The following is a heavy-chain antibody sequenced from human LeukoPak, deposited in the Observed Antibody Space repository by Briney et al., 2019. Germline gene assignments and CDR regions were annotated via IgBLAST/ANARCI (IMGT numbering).Heavy chain of an antibody. D-gene: IGHD1-26*01. Sequence: GGSLRLSCAASGFTFSDYNMRWIRQAPGKGLEWVSSISRSGSTKYYADSVKGRFTISRDNAKNSLFLQMNSLRAEDKALYYCAGDRGRSSFDYWGQGTLVSVSS. CDR1: GFTFSDYN. J-gene: IGHJ4*02. CDR2: ISRSGSTK. V-gene: IGHV3-11*04. CDR3: AGDRGRSSFDY.